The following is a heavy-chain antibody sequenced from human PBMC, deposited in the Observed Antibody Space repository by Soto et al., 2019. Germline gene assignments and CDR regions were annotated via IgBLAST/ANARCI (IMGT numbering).Heavy chain of an antibody. V-gene: IGHV4-31*03. CDR3: GRAGHSSSSEGANWFDP. CDR2: IYYSGST. Sequence: PSETLSLTCTVSGGSISSGGYYWSWIRQHPGKGLEWIGYIYYSGSTYYNPSLKSRVTISVDTSKNQFSLNLSSVTAADTAVYYCGRAGHSSSSEGANWFDPWGQGTLVTVSS. J-gene: IGHJ5*02. D-gene: IGHD6-6*01. CDR1: GGSISSGGYY.